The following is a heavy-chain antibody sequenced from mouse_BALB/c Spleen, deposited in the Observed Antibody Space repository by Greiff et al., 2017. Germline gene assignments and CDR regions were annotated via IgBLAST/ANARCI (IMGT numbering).Heavy chain of an antibody. CDR2: INPYNGDT. CDR1: GYSFTGYF. CDR3: ASNYRYDWYFDV. D-gene: IGHD2-14*01. V-gene: IGHV1-20*02. Sequence: VQLKQSGPELVKPGASVKISCKASGYSFTGYFMNWVMQSHGKSLEWIGRINPYNGDTFYNQKFKGKATLTVDKSSSTAHMELRSLASEDSAVYYCASNYRYDWYFDVWGAGTTVTVSS. J-gene: IGHJ1*01.